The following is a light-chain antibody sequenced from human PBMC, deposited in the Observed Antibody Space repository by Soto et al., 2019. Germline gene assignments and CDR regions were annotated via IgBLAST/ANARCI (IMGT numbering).Light chain of an antibody. Sequence: QSALTQPRSVSGSPGQSLTISCTGASSDVGGYNYVSWYQQHPGKAPKLMIYDVGKRPSGVPDHFSGSKSGNTASLTISGLQAEDEADYYCCSYAGSYTFVFGTGTKLTVL. CDR2: DVG. V-gene: IGLV2-11*01. CDR1: SSDVGGYNY. CDR3: CSYAGSYTFV. J-gene: IGLJ1*01.